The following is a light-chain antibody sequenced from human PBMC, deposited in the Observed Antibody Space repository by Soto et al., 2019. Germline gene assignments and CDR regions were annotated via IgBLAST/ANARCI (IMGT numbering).Light chain of an antibody. CDR2: EGS. CDR1: SSDVRNYNF. CDR3: CSYAGSSPPVV. V-gene: IGLV2-23*01. Sequence: QSALTQPASVSGSPGQSITISCTGTSSDVRNYNFFSWYQQHTGKAPKVMIYEGSKRPSGVSNRFSGSKSGNTASLTISGLQAEDEADYYCCSYAGSSPPVVFGGGTQLTVL. J-gene: IGLJ2*01.